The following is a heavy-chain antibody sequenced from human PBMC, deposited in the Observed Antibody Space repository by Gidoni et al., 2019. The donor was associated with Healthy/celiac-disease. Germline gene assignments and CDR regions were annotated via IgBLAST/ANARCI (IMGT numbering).Heavy chain of an antibody. CDR3: ARYVWGSYRSTPFDY. D-gene: IGHD3-16*02. CDR2: INHSGST. J-gene: IGHJ4*02. V-gene: IGHV4-34*01. Sequence: QVQLQQCGAGLFKPSETLSLTCAVYGWSFSGYYWSWIRQPPGKGLEWIGEINHSGSTNYNPSLKSRVTISVDTAKNQFSLKLSSVTAADTAVYYCARYVWGSYRSTPFDYWGQGTLVTVSS. CDR1: GWSFSGYY.